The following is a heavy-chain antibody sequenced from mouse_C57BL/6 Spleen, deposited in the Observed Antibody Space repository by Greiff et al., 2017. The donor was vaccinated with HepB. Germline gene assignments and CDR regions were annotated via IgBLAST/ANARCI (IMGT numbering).Heavy chain of an antibody. CDR1: GYTFTSYW. Sequence: QVQLQQPGIELVKPGASVKLSCKASGYTFTSYWMHWVKQRPGQGLEWIGNINPSNGGTNYNEKFKSKATLTVDKSSSTAYMQLSSLTSEDSAVYYCARNYYDYDEDYAMDYWGQGTSVTVSS. J-gene: IGHJ4*01. CDR2: INPSNGGT. D-gene: IGHD2-4*01. CDR3: ARNYYDYDEDYAMDY. V-gene: IGHV1-53*01.